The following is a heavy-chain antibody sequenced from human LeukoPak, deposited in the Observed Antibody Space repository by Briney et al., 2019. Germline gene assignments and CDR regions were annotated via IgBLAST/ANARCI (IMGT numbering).Heavy chain of an antibody. J-gene: IGHJ6*02. CDR2: ISGYKGNA. V-gene: IGHV1-18*01. CDR3: AREGLEYYGMDV. CDR1: GYRFSSYG. Sequence: ASVKVSCKASGYRFSSYGITWVRQDPGQGLEWMGWISGYKGNAVYAQKFQGRVTMTIDTSTTTAYMEVRSLRSDDTAVYYCAREGLEYYGMDVWGQGSTVTVSS. D-gene: IGHD5-24*01.